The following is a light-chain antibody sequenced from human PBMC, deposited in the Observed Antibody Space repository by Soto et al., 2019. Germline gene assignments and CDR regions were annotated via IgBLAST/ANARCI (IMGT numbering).Light chain of an antibody. Sequence: EIVLTQSPGPLSLSPGERATLSCRASQSVSSSYLAWYQQKPGQAPRLLIYGASSRATGIPDRFSGRGSGTDFTLTISRLEPEDFAVYYCHQYDSSPLTFGGGTKVEIK. CDR3: HQYDSSPLT. CDR2: GAS. CDR1: QSVSSSY. V-gene: IGKV3-20*01. J-gene: IGKJ4*01.